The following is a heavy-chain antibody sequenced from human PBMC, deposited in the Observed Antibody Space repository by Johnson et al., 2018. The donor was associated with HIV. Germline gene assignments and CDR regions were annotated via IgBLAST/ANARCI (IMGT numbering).Heavy chain of an antibody. CDR1: GFTFSSYD. CDR3: ARGLTGDDAFDI. CDR2: IGTAGDT. D-gene: IGHD7-27*01. Sequence: EQLVESGGGLVKPGGSLRLSCAASGFTFSSYDMHWVRQATGKGLEWVSAIGTAGDTYYPGSVKGRFTISRENAKNSLYLQMNSLRAGDTAVYYCARGLTGDDAFDIWGQGTMVTVSS. J-gene: IGHJ3*02. V-gene: IGHV3-13*01.